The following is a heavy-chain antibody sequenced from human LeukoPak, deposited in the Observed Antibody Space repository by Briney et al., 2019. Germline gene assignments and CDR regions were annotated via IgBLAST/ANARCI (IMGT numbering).Heavy chain of an antibody. J-gene: IGHJ5*02. V-gene: IGHV1-3*03. CDR2: INAGNGNT. D-gene: IGHD6-19*01. CDR1: GYTFTSYA. Sequence: GASVKVSCKASGYTFTSYAMHWVRQAPGQRLEWMGWINAGNGNTKYSQEFQGRATITRDTSASTAYMELSSLRSEDMAVYYCARAPTQPQYSSGTWFDPWGQGTLVTVSS. CDR3: ARAPTQPQYSSGTWFDP.